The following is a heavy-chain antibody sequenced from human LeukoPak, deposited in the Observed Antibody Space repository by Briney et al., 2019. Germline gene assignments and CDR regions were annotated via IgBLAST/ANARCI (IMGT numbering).Heavy chain of an antibody. V-gene: IGHV4-59*01. CDR3: ARGRVSSSTWYSTYYYYFYMDV. J-gene: IGHJ6*03. CDR2: VDHTGST. CDR1: DDSITMYY. D-gene: IGHD1-1*01. Sequence: PSETLSLTCSVSDDSITMYYWTWIRQPPGKGLEWIGYVDHTGSTNFNPSLNGRVSISRDTTNNLSSLRLRSVTAADTAVYFCARGRVSSSTWYSTYYYYFYMDVWGKGTTVTVSS.